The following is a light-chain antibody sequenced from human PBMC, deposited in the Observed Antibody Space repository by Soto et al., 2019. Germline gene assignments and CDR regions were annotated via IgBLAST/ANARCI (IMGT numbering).Light chain of an antibody. Sequence: DIQMTQSPSSLSASLGDRVTITCRASQNIDNYLNWYQQKPGKAPKLLIYATSTLQSGVPSRFSGSGSGTEFTLTISSLQAEDFATYLCQESYTTPAVSLGGGTKVDIK. J-gene: IGKJ4*01. CDR3: QESYTTPAVS. CDR2: ATS. CDR1: QNIDNY. V-gene: IGKV1-39*01.